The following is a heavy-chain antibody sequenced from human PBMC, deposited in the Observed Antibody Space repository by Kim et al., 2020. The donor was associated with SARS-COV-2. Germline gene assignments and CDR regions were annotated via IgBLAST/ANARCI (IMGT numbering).Heavy chain of an antibody. CDR1: FDSINGYY. J-gene: IGHJ4*02. CDR2: IHSSGNT. V-gene: IGHV4-4*07. CDR3: ARMSVVGATNPYFDY. D-gene: IGHD1-26*01. Sequence: SEPLSLPFPVSFDSINGYYWSWIRQPAGKGLEYIGRIHSSGNTKYLPSLNSRVTMSVDTYNSKFSLTLSSLTAADTAIYFCARMSVVGATNPYFDYWGQGMLVTVSS.